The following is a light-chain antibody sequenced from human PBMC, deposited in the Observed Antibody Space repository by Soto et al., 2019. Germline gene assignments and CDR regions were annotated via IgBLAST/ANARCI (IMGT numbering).Light chain of an antibody. V-gene: IGKV3-20*01. CDR1: QSVDSSY. CDR2: SAS. Sequence: EIVLTQSPGTLSLSPGERATLSCRASQSVDSSYLAWYQQKAGQAPRLLIYSASSRATGIPDRFSGSGSETDFTLIINGLEPEDSAVYYCQQYGGSPETFGQGTKVTIK. CDR3: QQYGGSPET. J-gene: IGKJ1*01.